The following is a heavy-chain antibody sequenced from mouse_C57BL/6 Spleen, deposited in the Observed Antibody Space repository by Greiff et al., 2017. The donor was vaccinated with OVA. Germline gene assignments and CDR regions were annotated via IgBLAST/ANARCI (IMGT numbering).Heavy chain of an antibody. CDR3: ARDKKTYYSNYGYFDV. J-gene: IGHJ1*03. CDR2: INYDGSST. D-gene: IGHD2-5*01. Sequence: EVKVVESEGGLVQPGSSMKLSCTASGFTFSDYYMAWVRQVPEKGLEWVANINYDGSSTYYLDSLKSRFIISRDNAKNILYLQMSSLKSEDTATYYCARDKKTYYSNYGYFDVWGTGTTVTVSS. V-gene: IGHV5-16*01. CDR1: GFTFSDYY.